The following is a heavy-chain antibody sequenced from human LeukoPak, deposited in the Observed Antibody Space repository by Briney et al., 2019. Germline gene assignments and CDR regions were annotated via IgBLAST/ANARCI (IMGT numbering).Heavy chain of an antibody. CDR1: GGSISSYY. J-gene: IGHJ5*02. CDR3: ARDDHYDFWSGYDTFNWFDP. V-gene: IGHV4-4*07. CDR2: IYTSGST. Sequence: SETLSLTCAVYGGSISSYYWSWIRQPAGKGLEWIGRIYTSGSTNYNPSLKSRVTMSVDTSKNQFSLKLSSVTAADTAVYYCARDDHYDFWSGYDTFNWFDPWGQGTLVTVSS. D-gene: IGHD3-3*01.